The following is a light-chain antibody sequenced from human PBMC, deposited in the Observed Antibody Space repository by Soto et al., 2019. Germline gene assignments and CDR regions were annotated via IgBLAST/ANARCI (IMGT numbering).Light chain of an antibody. Sequence: QSVLTQPPSVSGSPGQSVTIPCTGTSSDVGSYNRVSWYQQPPGTAPKLMIYEVSNRPSGVPDRFSGSKSGNTASLTISGPQAEDEADYYCSSYTSSSTLVFGGGTKLTVL. V-gene: IGLV2-18*02. CDR2: EVS. J-gene: IGLJ2*01. CDR1: SSDVGSYNR. CDR3: SSYTSSSTLV.